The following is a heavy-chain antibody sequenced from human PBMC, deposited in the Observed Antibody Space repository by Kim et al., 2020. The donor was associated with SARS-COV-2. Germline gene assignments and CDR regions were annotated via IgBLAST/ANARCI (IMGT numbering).Heavy chain of an antibody. CDR2: ISYDGSNK. Sequence: GXSLRLSCAASGFTFSSYGMHWVRQAPGKGLEWVAVISYDGSNKYYADSVKGRFTISRDNSKNTLYLQMNSLRAEDTAVYYCAKDLVYYGSEGGMDVWGQGTTVTVSS. D-gene: IGHD3-10*01. CDR3: AKDLVYYGSEGGMDV. V-gene: IGHV3-30*18. J-gene: IGHJ6*02. CDR1: GFTFSSYG.